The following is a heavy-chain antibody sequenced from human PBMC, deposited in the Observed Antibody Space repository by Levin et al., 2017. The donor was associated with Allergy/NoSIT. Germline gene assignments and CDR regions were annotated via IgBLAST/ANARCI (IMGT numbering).Heavy chain of an antibody. CDR2: VSNTGGNT. Sequence: PGGSLRLSCTASGFTFSTYAMSWVRQAPGKGLEWVSAVSNTGGNTYYADSVKGRFTISRDNSKNTLFLQMNSLRAKDTAVYFCAKDTRYHSSSHGDWGQGTLVTVSS. CDR3: AKDTRYHSSSHGD. J-gene: IGHJ4*02. CDR1: GFTFSTYA. V-gene: IGHV3-23*01. D-gene: IGHD6-6*01.